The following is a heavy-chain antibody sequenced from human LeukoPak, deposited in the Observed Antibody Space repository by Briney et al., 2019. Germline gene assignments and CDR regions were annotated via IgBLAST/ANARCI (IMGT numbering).Heavy chain of an antibody. J-gene: IGHJ4*02. CDR1: GFTFNNYW. CDR2: IKQDGSEK. D-gene: IGHD5-12*01. CDR3: ARSMKNCGYEIDY. Sequence: GGSLRLSCVASGFTFNNYWMSWVRQAPGKGLEWVANIKQDGSEKYYVDSVKGRFTISKDNAKNSLYLQMNSLRVEDTAVYYCARSMKNCGYEIDYWGQGTRFTVSS. V-gene: IGHV3-7*01.